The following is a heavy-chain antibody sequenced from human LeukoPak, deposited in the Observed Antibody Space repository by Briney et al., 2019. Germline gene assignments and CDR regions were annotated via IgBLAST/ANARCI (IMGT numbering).Heavy chain of an antibody. D-gene: IGHD7-27*01. J-gene: IGHJ4*02. CDR3: ASRKLGNDY. Sequence: SETLSLTCAVSGGSISSSNWWSWVRQPPGKGLEWIGEIYHSESTSYSPSLKSRVTISADTSRNQCSLKLSSVTAADTAVYYCASRKLGNDYWGQGTLVTVSS. CDR1: GGSISSSNW. CDR2: IYHSEST. V-gene: IGHV4-4*02.